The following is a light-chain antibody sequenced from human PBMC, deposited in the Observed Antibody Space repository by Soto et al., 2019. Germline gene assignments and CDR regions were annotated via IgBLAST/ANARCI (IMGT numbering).Light chain of an antibody. CDR1: QTISSW. V-gene: IGKV1-5*03. CDR3: QQYNGYGR. J-gene: IGKJ1*01. Sequence: DIQMTQSPSTLSGSVGDRVTITCRASQTISSWLAWYQQKPGKAPKLLIYKASTLKSGVPSRFSGSGSGTEFTLTISSLDPDDFATYYCQQYNGYGRFGQGTKV. CDR2: KAS.